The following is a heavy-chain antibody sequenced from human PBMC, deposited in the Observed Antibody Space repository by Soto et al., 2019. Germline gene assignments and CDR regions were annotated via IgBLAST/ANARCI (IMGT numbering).Heavy chain of an antibody. CDR3: ARDQPLFLPTMDV. CDR1: GFTFSSYG. V-gene: IGHV3-33*01. CDR2: IWYDGSNK. J-gene: IGHJ6*04. Sequence: GGSLRLSCAASGFTFSSYGMHWVRQAPGKGLEWVAVIWYDGSNKYYADSVKGRFTISRYNSKNTLYLPMNSLRAEDTAVYYCARDQPLFLPTMDVWGKGTTVTVSS.